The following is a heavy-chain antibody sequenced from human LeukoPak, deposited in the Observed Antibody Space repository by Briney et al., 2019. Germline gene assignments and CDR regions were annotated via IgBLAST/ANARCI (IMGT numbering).Heavy chain of an antibody. Sequence: PGTSLRLSCEASGFTFSHFGMHWVRQAPGKGLEWVAVIWSDATNEYYADSVKGRFTISRDNFKRTVSLQMNSLRAEDTAVYYCAKDAQRGFDYRNSLEHWGQGSLVTVSS. CDR2: IWSDATNE. CDR1: GFTFSHFG. CDR3: AKDAQRGFDYRNSLEH. V-gene: IGHV3-33*06. J-gene: IGHJ4*02. D-gene: IGHD4-11*01.